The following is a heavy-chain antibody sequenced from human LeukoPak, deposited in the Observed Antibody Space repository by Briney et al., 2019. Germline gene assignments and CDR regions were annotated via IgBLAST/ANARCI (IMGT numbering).Heavy chain of an antibody. J-gene: IGHJ6*03. CDR3: ARDAYYDILTGHPGSYYYYMDV. V-gene: IGHV4-59*01. CDR1: GGSISSYY. CDR2: IYYSGST. Sequence: SETLSLTCTVSGGSISSYYWSWIRQPPGKGLEWIGYIYYSGSTNYNPSLKSRVTISVDTSKNQFSLKLSSVTAADTAVYYCARDAYYDILTGHPGSYYYYMDVWGKGTTVTISS. D-gene: IGHD3-9*01.